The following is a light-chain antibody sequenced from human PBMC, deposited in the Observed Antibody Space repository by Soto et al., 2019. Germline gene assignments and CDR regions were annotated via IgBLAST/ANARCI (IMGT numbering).Light chain of an antibody. Sequence: QSALTQPASLSGSPGQSITLSRPGASSAVGGYNSVSWYQQHPGKAPKLVIYDVSNRPSGVSNRFSGSKSGNTASLTISGLQAEDEADYYCTSYTSSSLLVFGGGTKVTVL. CDR3: TSYTSSSLLV. V-gene: IGLV2-14*01. CDR2: DVS. J-gene: IGLJ2*01. CDR1: SSAVGGYNS.